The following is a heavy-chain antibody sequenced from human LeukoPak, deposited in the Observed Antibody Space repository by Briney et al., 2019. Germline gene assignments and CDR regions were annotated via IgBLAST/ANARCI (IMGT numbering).Heavy chain of an antibody. CDR2: VSNDGSNQ. J-gene: IGHJ6*02. CDR3: AKDPPQHWGMDV. CDR1: GFTFSSYG. D-gene: IGHD3-3*02. V-gene: IGHV3-30*18. Sequence: PGRSLRLSCAASGFTFSSYGMQRVRQAPGKGLEWVALVSNDGSNQYYADSVKGRFTTSRDNSRNTLYLQMNSLRAEDTAVYYCAKDPPQHWGMDVWGQGTTVTVSS.